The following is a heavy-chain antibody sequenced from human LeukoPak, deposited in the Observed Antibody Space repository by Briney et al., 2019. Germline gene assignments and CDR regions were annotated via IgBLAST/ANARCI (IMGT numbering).Heavy chain of an antibody. D-gene: IGHD3-22*01. V-gene: IGHV3-21*01. J-gene: IGHJ4*02. CDR1: GFTFSSHW. CDR3: ARGDSSGFYRY. Sequence: PGGSLRLSCAAFGFTFSSHWMNWVRQAPGKGLEWVSSISSSSSYIYYADSVKGRFTISRDNAKNSLYLQMNSLRAEDTAVYYCARGDSSGFYRYWGQGTLVTVSS. CDR2: ISSSSSYI.